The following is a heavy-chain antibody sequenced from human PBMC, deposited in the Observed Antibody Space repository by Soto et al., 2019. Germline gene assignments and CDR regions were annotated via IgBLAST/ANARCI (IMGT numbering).Heavy chain of an antibody. CDR1: GFTCSFCA. J-gene: IGHJ4*02. CDR2: IRGSGGDT. Sequence: EVQLLESGGGLVQPGGSLRLSCAASGFTCSFCAMNWVRQAPGKGLEWVSSIRGSGGDTYYADSVRGRFIISRDNSKNTLYLQMNSLRVEDTAVYYCVKSHIDSYYYFDYWGQGTLVTVSS. CDR3: VKSHIDSYYYFDY. V-gene: IGHV3-23*01. D-gene: IGHD2-21*01.